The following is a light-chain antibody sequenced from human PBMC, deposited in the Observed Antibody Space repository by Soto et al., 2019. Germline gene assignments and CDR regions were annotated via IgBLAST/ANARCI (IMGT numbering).Light chain of an antibody. V-gene: IGKV3-20*01. CDR1: QSVSSSY. Sequence: EIVLTQSPGTLSLSPGERATLSCRASQSVSSSYLAWYQQKPGQAPRLLIYGASSRATGIPDRFSGSGSGTDFTLTIGRLEPEDFALYYCQQYGSSPRTFGQGTKLEIK. J-gene: IGKJ2*01. CDR2: GAS. CDR3: QQYGSSPRT.